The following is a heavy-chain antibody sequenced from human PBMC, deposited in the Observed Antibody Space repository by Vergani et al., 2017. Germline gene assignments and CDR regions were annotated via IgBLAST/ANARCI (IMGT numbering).Heavy chain of an antibody. CDR3: ASRAGTTLGGDY. D-gene: IGHD1-1*01. J-gene: IGHJ4*02. CDR2: INPSGGST. CDR1: GYTFTSYY. V-gene: IGHV1-46*03. Sequence: QVQLVQSGAEVKKPGASVKVSCKASGYTFTSYYMHWVRQAPGQGLEWMGIINPSGGSTSYAQKFQGRVTMTRDTSTSTVYMELSSLRSEDTAVYYCASRAGTTLGGDYWGQGTLVTVSS.